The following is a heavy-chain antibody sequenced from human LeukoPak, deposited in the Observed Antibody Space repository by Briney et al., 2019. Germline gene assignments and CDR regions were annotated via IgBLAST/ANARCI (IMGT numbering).Heavy chain of an antibody. CDR1: GYTFTNYW. J-gene: IGHJ4*02. Sequence: GESLKSSCRGSGYTFTNYWIGWVRQMPGKGLEWMGIIFPGDSDTRYSPSFLGQVTISADKSISTAYLQWSSLKASDTAMYYCARLPGYCSGASCYFDYWGQGTLVTVSS. CDR2: IFPGDSDT. CDR3: ARLPGYCSGASCYFDY. V-gene: IGHV5-51*01. D-gene: IGHD2-15*01.